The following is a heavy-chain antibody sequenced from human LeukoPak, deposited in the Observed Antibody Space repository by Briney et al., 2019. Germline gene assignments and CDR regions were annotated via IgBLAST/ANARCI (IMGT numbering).Heavy chain of an antibody. CDR3: ARSLLLGYWSSTSCPGYYGMDV. CDR2: ISYDGSNK. Sequence: GGSLRLSCAASGFTFSSHAMHWVRQAPGKGLEWVAVISYDGSNKYYADSVKGRFTISRDNSKNTLYLQMNSLRAEDTAVYYCARSLLLGYWSSTSCPGYYGMDVWGQGTPVTVS. J-gene: IGHJ6*02. CDR1: GFTFSSHA. D-gene: IGHD2-2*01. V-gene: IGHV3-30-3*01.